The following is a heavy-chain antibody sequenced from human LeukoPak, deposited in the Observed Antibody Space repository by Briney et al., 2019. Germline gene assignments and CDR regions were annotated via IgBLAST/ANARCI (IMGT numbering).Heavy chain of an antibody. D-gene: IGHD4-11*01. J-gene: IGHJ4*02. Sequence: GGSLRLSCVGTGFTFSTYAMSWVRQAPGKGLEWVSLISASRSTYYADSVKGRFTISRDNSNTTLYLQMNSLRADDTAVYYCAKDLYSNYGGLWGQGTLVTVSS. CDR2: ISASRST. CDR3: AKDLYSNYGGL. CDR1: GFTFSTYA. V-gene: IGHV3-23*01.